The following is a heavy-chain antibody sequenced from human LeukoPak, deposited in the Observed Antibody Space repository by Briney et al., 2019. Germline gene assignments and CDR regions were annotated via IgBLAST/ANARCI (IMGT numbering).Heavy chain of an antibody. CDR2: ISSSSSYI. CDR3: ARDSRMAAGIDP. D-gene: IGHD6-13*01. V-gene: IGHV3-21*01. CDR1: GFPFSSYS. J-gene: IGHJ5*02. Sequence: GGSLRLSCAASGFPFSSYSMNWVRQAPGKGLEWVSSISSSSSYIYYADSVKGRFTISRDNAKNSLYLQMNSLRAEDTAVYYCARDSRMAAGIDPWGQGTLVTVSS.